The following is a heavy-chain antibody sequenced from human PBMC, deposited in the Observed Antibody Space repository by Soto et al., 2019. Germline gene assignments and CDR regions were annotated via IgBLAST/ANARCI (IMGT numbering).Heavy chain of an antibody. D-gene: IGHD3-3*01. CDR1: GGSFSGYY. CDR3: ARTSLSRYYDFWSGYYKGFDY. CDR2: INHSGST. J-gene: IGHJ4*02. V-gene: IGHV4-34*01. Sequence: KPSETLSLTCAAYGGSFSGYYWSWIRQPPGRGLEWIGEINHSGSTNYNPSLKSRVTISVDTSKNQFSLKLSSVTAADTAVYYCARTSLSRYYDFWSGYYKGFDYWGQGTLVTVSS.